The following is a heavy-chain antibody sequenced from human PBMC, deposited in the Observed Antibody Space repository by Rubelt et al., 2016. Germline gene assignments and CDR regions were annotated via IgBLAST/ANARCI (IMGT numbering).Heavy chain of an antibody. CDR3: AKEQKVVPAANWFDP. Sequence: EVQLVESGGTLVQPGGSLRLSCAASGFTFSNYWMHWVRQAPGKGLEWISYIDRHGSRSSARYADSVRGRFTISRDNARDTLYLQMNSLGAEDTAVYYCAKEQKVVPAANWFDPWGQGTLVTVSS. V-gene: IGHV3-74*01. J-gene: IGHJ5*02. D-gene: IGHD2-2*01. CDR1: GFTFSNYW. CDR2: IDRHGSRSSA.